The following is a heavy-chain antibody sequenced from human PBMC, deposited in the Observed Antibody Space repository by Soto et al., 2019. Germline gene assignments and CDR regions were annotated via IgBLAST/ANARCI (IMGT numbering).Heavy chain of an antibody. CDR3: ANLGELWVADY. J-gene: IGHJ4*01. CDR1: GFTFSSYG. D-gene: IGHD3-10*01. V-gene: IGHV3-30*18. CDR2: ISYDGSNK. Sequence: QVQLVESGGGVVQPGRSLRLSCAASGFTFSSYGMHWVRQAPGKGLEWVAVISYDGSNKYYADSVKGRFTISRDNSKNTLYLQMNSLRTEDTAVYYGANLGELWVADYWGEGTLVTVSS.